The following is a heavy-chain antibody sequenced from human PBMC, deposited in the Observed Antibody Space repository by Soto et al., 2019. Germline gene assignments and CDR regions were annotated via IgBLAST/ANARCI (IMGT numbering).Heavy chain of an antibody. Sequence: TSETLSLTCTVSGGSISSYYWSWIRQPPGKGLEWIGYIYYSGSTNYNPSLKSRVTISVDTSKNQFSLKLSSVTAADTAVYYCAGPGGAGDNWFDPWGQGTLVTVSS. D-gene: IGHD2-8*02. CDR2: IYYSGST. CDR3: AGPGGAGDNWFDP. J-gene: IGHJ5*02. CDR1: GGSISSYY. V-gene: IGHV4-59*01.